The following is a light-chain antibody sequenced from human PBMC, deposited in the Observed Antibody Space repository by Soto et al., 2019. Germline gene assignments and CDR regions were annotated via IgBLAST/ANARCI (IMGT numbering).Light chain of an antibody. J-gene: IGLJ1*01. CDR3: CSYAGSSSYV. CDR1: SSDVGGYNY. CDR2: DVS. Sequence: QFVLTQPASVSGSPGQSVTISCTGTSSDVGGYNYVSWYQQHPGKAPKLMIYDVSKRPSGVPDRFSGSKSGNTASLTISGLQAEDEADYYCCSYAGSSSYVFGTGTKVTVL. V-gene: IGLV2-11*01.